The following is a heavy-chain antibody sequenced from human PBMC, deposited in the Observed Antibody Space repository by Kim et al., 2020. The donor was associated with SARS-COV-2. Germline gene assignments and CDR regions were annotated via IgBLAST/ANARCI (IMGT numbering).Heavy chain of an antibody. D-gene: IGHD6-13*01. Sequence: SETLSLTCAVYGGSFSGYYWSWIRQPPGKGLEWIGEINHSGSTNYNPSPKSRVTIPVDTSTNQFSLKLSSVTAADTAVYYCARFFTSRGGSSRRRDWFDPWGQGTLVTVSS. CDR2: INHSGST. CDR1: GGSFSGYY. V-gene: IGHV4-34*01. CDR3: ARFFTSRGGSSRRRDWFDP. J-gene: IGHJ5*01.